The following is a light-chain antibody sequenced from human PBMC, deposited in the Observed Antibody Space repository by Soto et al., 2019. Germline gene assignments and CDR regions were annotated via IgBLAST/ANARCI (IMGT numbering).Light chain of an antibody. CDR2: AAS. Sequence: GDIVTITFRASQDIQNALGWYQQKPGKAPKRLIYAASSLQSGVPSRFSGSRSGTEFTLTISSLQPEDFATYYCLQHDTYVWTFGQGTKVDI. V-gene: IGKV1-17*01. CDR3: LQHDTYVWT. CDR1: QDIQNA. J-gene: IGKJ1*01.